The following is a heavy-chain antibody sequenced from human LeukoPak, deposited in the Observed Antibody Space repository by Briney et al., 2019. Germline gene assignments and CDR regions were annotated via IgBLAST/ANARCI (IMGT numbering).Heavy chain of an antibody. CDR3: ARTRYYYNSRSYGAPYYFDY. J-gene: IGHJ4*02. D-gene: IGHD3-10*01. CDR2: INHSGST. CDR1: GGSFSGYY. Sequence: KPSETLSLTCAVYGGSFSGYYWSWIRQPPGKGLEWIGEINHSGSTNYNPSLKSRVTISVDTSKNQFSLKLRSVTAADTAVYYCARTRYYYNSRSYGAPYYFDYWGQGTLVTVSS. V-gene: IGHV4-34*01.